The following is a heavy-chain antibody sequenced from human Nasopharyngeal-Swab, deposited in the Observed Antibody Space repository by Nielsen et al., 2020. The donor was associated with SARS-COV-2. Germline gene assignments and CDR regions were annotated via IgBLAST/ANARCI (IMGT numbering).Heavy chain of an antibody. CDR1: GYSFTSYW. V-gene: IGHV5-51*01. CDR3: ARQMDYYGSGSPPGY. CDR2: IYPGDSDT. J-gene: IGHJ4*02. D-gene: IGHD3-10*01. Sequence: KVSCMGSGYSFTSYWIGWVRQMPGKGLEWMGIIYPGDSDTRYSPSFQGQVTISADKSISTAYLQWSSLKASDTAMYYCARQMDYYGSGSPPGYWGQGTLVTVSS.